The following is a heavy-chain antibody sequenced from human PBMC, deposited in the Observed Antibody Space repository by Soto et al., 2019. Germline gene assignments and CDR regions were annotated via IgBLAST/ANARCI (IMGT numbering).Heavy chain of an antibody. V-gene: IGHV3-30-3*01. CDR2: ISYDGSNK. CDR3: ARVGYYDSSGYYYGPGLDY. CDR1: GFTFSSYA. Sequence: VQLLESGGGLVQPGGSLRLSCAASGFTFSSYAMHWVRQAPGKGLEWVAVISYDGSNKYYADSVKGRFTISRDNSKNTLYLQMNSLRAEDTAVYYCARVGYYDSSGYYYGPGLDYWGQGTLVTVSS. D-gene: IGHD3-22*01. J-gene: IGHJ4*02.